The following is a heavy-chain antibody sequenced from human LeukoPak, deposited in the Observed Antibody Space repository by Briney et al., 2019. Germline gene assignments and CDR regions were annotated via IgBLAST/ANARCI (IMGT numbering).Heavy chain of an antibody. CDR3: ARGVTIFYQDY. CDR2: ISSSSSYT. CDR1: GFTFSDYY. D-gene: IGHD3-9*01. V-gene: IGHV3-11*05. J-gene: IGHJ4*02. Sequence: GGPLRLSCAASGFTFSDYYMSWIRQAPGKGLEGVSYISSSSSYTNYADSVKGRFTISRDNAKNSLYLQMSSLRAEDTAVYYCARGVTIFYQDYWGQGTLVTVSS.